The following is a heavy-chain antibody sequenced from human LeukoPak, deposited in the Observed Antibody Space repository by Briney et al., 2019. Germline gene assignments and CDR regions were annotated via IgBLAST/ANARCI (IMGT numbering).Heavy chain of an antibody. CDR1: GFTFSSYA. V-gene: IGHV3-23*01. J-gene: IGHJ4*02. Sequence: GGSLRLSCAASGFTFSSYAMSWVRQAPGKGLEWVSAISGSGGSTYYADSVKGRFTISRDNSKNTLYLQMNSLRAEDTAVYYCARDGGYYDSSGYPTPASDYWGQGTLVTVSS. D-gene: IGHD3-22*01. CDR2: ISGSGGST. CDR3: ARDGGYYDSSGYPTPASDY.